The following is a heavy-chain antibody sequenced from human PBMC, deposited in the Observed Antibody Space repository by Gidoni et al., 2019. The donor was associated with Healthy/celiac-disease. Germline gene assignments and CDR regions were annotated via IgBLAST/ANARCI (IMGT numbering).Heavy chain of an antibody. CDR1: GFTVSSNY. D-gene: IGHD3-3*01. J-gene: IGHJ4*02. CDR2: IYSGGST. Sequence: EVQLVESGGGLVPPGGSLRLSCAASGFTVSSNYMRWVRQAPGKGLEWVSVIYSGGSTYYADSVKGRFTISRDNSKNTLYLQMNSLRAEDTAVYYCARGVLPYYDFWSGYYWWGQGTLVTVSS. CDR3: ARGVLPYYDFWSGYYW. V-gene: IGHV3-66*01.